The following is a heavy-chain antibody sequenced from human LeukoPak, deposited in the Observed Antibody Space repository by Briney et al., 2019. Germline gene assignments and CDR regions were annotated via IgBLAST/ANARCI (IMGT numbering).Heavy chain of an antibody. CDR1: GFTFDDYA. CDR2: VSSSGYTI. V-gene: IGHV3-48*03. D-gene: IGHD6-13*01. Sequence: PGGSLRLSCAASGFTFDDYAMHWVRQAPGKGLEWVSYVSSSGYTIYYTDSVKGRFTISRDNAKNSLYLQMNILRAEDTAVYFCARDHPGLVRAFDIWGQGTMVTVSS. CDR3: ARDHPGLVRAFDI. J-gene: IGHJ3*02.